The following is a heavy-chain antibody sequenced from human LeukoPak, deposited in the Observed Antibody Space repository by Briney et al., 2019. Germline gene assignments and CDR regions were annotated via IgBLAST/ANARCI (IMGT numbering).Heavy chain of an antibody. CDR3: ARGWVYYDSSGYYSFYYFDY. CDR1: GGSFSGYY. CDR2: IYHSGST. V-gene: IGHV4-34*01. J-gene: IGHJ4*02. Sequence: SETLSLTCAVYGGSFSGYYWSWIRQPPGKGLEWIGEIYHSGSTNYNPSLKSRVTISVDTSKNQFSLKLSSVTAADTAVYYCARGWVYYDSSGYYSFYYFDYWGQGTLVTVSS. D-gene: IGHD3-22*01.